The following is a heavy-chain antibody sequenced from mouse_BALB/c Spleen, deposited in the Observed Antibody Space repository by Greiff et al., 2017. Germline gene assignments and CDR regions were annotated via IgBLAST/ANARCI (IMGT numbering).Heavy chain of an antibody. D-gene: IGHD1-1*01. CDR1: GFSLTSYD. J-gene: IGHJ4*01. CDR2: IWTGGGT. V-gene: IGHV2-9-2*01. Sequence: ESGPGLVAPSQSLSITCTVSGFSLTSYDISWIRQPPGKGLEWLGVIWTGGGTNYNSAFMSRLSISKDNSKSQVFLKMNSLQTDDTAIYYCVRADYYGSSPYAMDYWGQGTSVTVSS. CDR3: VRADYYGSSPYAMDY.